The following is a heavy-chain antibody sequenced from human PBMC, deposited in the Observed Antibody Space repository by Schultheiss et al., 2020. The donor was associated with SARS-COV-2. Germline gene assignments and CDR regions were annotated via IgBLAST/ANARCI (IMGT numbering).Heavy chain of an antibody. J-gene: IGHJ3*02. CDR2: IYSGGST. V-gene: IGHV3-53*01. D-gene: IGHD3-22*01. CDR1: DFTVSYNY. Sequence: GGSLRLSCTTSDFTVSYNYMSWVRQAPGKGLEWVSGIYSGGSTYYADSVKGRFTISRDNAKTSLYLLMSSLRAEDTAVYYCARDVRYYDSSGYDAFDIWGQGTMVTVSS. CDR3: ARDVRYYDSSGYDAFDI.